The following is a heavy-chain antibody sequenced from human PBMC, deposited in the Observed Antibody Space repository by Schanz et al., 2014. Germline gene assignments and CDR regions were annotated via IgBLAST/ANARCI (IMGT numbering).Heavy chain of an antibody. J-gene: IGHJ6*04. CDR3: ARDLSSLIQGDV. V-gene: IGHV3-48*01. D-gene: IGHD2-2*01. CDR1: GFTVSSNY. CDR2: ISGSRSTK. Sequence: EVHLLESGGGLVQPGGSLRLSCAASGFTVSSNYMNWVRQAPGKGLEWVSYISGSRSTKYYADSVKGRFTISRDNGKKSLYLQMNSLRAEDTAVYFCARDLSSLIQGDVWGKGTTVTVSS.